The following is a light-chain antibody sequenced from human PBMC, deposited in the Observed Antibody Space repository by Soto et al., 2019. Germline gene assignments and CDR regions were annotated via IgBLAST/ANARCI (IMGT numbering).Light chain of an antibody. J-gene: IGKJ1*01. CDR1: QSVDIW. V-gene: IGKV1-5*03. Sequence: DIPMTQSPSTLSASVGDRVTITCRASQSVDIWLAWYQQKPGKAPNLLIYKASTLAGGVPSRFSGSGSGTEFTLTISSLQPDDFATYYCQQYDSYSPTWMFGPGTKVDLK. CDR2: KAS. CDR3: QQYDSYSPTWM.